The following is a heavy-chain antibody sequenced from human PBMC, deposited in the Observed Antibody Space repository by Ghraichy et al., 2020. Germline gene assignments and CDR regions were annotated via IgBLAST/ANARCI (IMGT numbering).Heavy chain of an antibody. CDR2: IYYSGST. CDR1: GGSISSYY. J-gene: IGHJ4*02. D-gene: IGHD1-26*01. Sequence: SETLSLTCTVSGGSISSYYWSWIRQPPGKGLEWIGYIYYSGSTNYNPSLKSRVTISVDTSKNQFSLKLTSVTAADTAVYYCATKPSGRGRFDYWGQGTLVTVSS. V-gene: IGHV4-59*08. CDR3: ATKPSGRGRFDY.